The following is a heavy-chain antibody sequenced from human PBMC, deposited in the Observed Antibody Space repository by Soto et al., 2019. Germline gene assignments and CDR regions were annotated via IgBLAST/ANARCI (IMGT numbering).Heavy chain of an antibody. J-gene: IGHJ4*02. CDR1: CGAISSRDYY. CDR3: AREVTGYSYGPGDVY. Sequence: LSLTCTVSCGAISSRDYYWTWIRQPPGKGLEWIGYIDYSGRTYFNPSLKSRVCISIDTSKNQFFMTLTSMTAADTAMYYCAREVTGYSYGPGDVYWGQGTLVTVSS. CDR2: IDYSGRT. D-gene: IGHD5-18*01. V-gene: IGHV4-30-4*01.